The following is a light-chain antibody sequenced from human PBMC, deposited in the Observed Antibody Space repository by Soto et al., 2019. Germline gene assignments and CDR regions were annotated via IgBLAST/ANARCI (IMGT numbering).Light chain of an antibody. CDR2: DVS. J-gene: IGLJ1*01. CDR1: NSDVDGYNY. CDR3: SSYTSSSTLYV. V-gene: IGLV2-14*01. Sequence: QSALSQPASVSGSPGQSITISCTGTNSDVDGYNYISWYQQHPGKAPKLMIYDVSNRPSGVSNRFSGSKSGNTASLTISGLQAEDEADYYCSSYTSSSTLYVFGTGTKVTV.